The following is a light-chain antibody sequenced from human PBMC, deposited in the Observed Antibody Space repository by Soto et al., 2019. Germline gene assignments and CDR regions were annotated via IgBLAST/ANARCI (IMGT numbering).Light chain of an antibody. J-gene: IGKJ1*01. V-gene: IGKV3-15*01. Sequence: IVMKQSPATLSVSPGERATLSCRASQSVSSNLAWYQQKPGQAPRLLIYGASTRATGIPARFSGSGSGTEFTLTISSLQSEDFAVYYCQQYNNWPPEGTFGQGTKVDI. CDR1: QSVSSN. CDR3: QQYNNWPPEGT. CDR2: GAS.